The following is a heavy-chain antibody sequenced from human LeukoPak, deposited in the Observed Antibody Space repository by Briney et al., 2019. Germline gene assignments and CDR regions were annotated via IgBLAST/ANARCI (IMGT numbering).Heavy chain of an antibody. D-gene: IGHD5-12*01. CDR2: ISGSGTST. V-gene: IGHV3-23*01. J-gene: IGHJ4*02. CDR1: GFTFRSYA. Sequence: GGSLRLSCAASGFTFRSYAMSWVRQAPGKGLEWVSAISGSGTSTYYADSVKGRFTISRDNSKTTVYLQMNSLRAEDTAVYYCAKVNSGYVLVSVGFDYWGQGTLVTVSS. CDR3: AKVNSGYVLVSVGFDY.